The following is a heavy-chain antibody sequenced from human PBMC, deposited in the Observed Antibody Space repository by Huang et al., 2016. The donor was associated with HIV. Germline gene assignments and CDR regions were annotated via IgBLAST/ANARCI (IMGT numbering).Heavy chain of an antibody. Sequence: EVQLVESGGGLVQLGGSLRLSCAASGFSISSYWVHWVRQALGKGVVWVSRIDSDGSSTSYADSVKGRFTISRDNAKNTLYLQMNSLRAEDTAVYYCARDPRIQSWLNFFDYWGQGTLVSVSS. J-gene: IGHJ4*02. CDR2: IDSDGSST. V-gene: IGHV3-74*01. CDR1: GFSISSYW. D-gene: IGHD3-22*01. CDR3: ARDPRIQSWLNFFDY.